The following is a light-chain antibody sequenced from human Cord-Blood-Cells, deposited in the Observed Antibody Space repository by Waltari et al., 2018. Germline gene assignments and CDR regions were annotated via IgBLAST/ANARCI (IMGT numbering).Light chain of an antibody. Sequence: SYVLTQPPSVSVAPGKTARIPCGGNNLGSKSLHWYQQKPGQAPVLVIYYDSDRPSGIPERFSGSNSGNTATLTISRVEAGDEADYYCQVWDSSSDHYVFGTGTKVTVL. J-gene: IGLJ1*01. CDR1: NLGSKS. CDR2: YDS. CDR3: QVWDSSSDHYV. V-gene: IGLV3-21*04.